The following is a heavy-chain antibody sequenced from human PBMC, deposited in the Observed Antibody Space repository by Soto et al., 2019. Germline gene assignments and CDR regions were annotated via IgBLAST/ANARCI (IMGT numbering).Heavy chain of an antibody. D-gene: IGHD2-2*01. J-gene: IGHJ6*03. CDR3: ARVPAEALNYYYYMDV. CDR1: GFTFSSYS. Sequence: GGSLRLSCAASGFTFSSYSMNWVRQAPGKGLEWVSSISSSGSYIYYADSVKGRFTISRDNAKNSLYLQMNSLRAEDTAVYYCARVPAEALNYYYYMDVWGKGTTVTVSS. CDR2: ISSSGSYI. V-gene: IGHV3-21*01.